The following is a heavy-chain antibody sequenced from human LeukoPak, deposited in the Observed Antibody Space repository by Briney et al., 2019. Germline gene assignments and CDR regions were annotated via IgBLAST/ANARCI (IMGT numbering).Heavy chain of an antibody. CDR1: GFPVSNHA. CDR3: VREAGYCASVCLKSNWFAP. D-gene: IGHD2-21*02. V-gene: IGHV3-23*01. Sequence: GGSLRLSWAASGFPVSNHAMSWVRQPPGEWLEWVSAISNGNTYYADSVRGRFTISRDDSKNIVYLQMNSLRDEDTALYYCVREAGYCASVCLKSNWFAPWGQGTLVTVSS. J-gene: IGHJ5*02. CDR2: ISNGNT.